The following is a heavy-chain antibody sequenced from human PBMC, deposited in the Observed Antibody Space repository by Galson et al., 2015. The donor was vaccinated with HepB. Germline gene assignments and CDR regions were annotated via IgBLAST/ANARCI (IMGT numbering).Heavy chain of an antibody. D-gene: IGHD2-2*01. CDR1: GFTVRGNY. CDR3: ASDLPGTTAGMLF. V-gene: IGHV3-53*01. J-gene: IGHJ4*02. Sequence: SLRLSCAASGFTVRGNYMTWVRQAPGKGLEWVSVIYNGDRTYYADSVRGRFTISRDISKNTLSLQMNSLRVEDTAVYYCASDLPGTTAGMLFWGQGTLVTVSS. CDR2: IYNGDRT.